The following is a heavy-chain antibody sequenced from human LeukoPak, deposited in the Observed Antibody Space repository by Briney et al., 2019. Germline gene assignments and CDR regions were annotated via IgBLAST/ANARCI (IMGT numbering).Heavy chain of an antibody. Sequence: GGSLRLSCAASGFSFSDYYMNWIHQAPGKGLEWASYSSSSGSSTYYADSVKGRFTISRDYAKNALFLQMNSLRAEDTAVYYCTAAPNTTPGSLGHWGQGTLVTVSS. V-gene: IGHV3-11*01. CDR1: GFSFSDYY. CDR3: TAAPNTTPGSLGH. CDR2: SSSSGSST. D-gene: IGHD6-25*01. J-gene: IGHJ4*02.